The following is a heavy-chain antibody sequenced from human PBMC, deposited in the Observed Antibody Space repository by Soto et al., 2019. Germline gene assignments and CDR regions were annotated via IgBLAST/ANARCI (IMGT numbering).Heavy chain of an antibody. CDR1: GGTFGSYA. CDR2: IIPIPGTA. V-gene: IGHV1-69*01. J-gene: IGHJ6*02. CDR3: ARSQGSSTSLEIYYYYYYGMDV. Sequence: QVQLVQSGAEVKKPGSSVKVSCKASGGTFGSYAISWVRQAPGQGLEWMGGIIPIPGTANYAQKFQGRVTIAADESTSTAYMELSRLRSEETAVYYCARSQGSSTSLEIYYYYYYGMDVWGQGTTVTVSS. D-gene: IGHD2-2*01.